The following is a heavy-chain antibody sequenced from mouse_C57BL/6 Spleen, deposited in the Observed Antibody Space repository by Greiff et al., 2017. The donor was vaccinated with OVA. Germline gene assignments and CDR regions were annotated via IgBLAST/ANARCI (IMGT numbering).Heavy chain of an antibody. CDR2: IDPSDSET. J-gene: IGHJ1*03. CDR1: GYTFTSYW. D-gene: IGHD1-1*01. Sequence: QVQLQQPGAELVRPGSSVKLSCKASGYTFTSYWMHWVKQRPIQGLEWIGNIDPSDSETHYNQKFKDKATLTVDKSSSTAYMQLSSLTSEDSAVYYCARRRNYYGSSTHFDVWGTGTTVTVSS. CDR3: ARRRNYYGSSTHFDV. V-gene: IGHV1-52*01.